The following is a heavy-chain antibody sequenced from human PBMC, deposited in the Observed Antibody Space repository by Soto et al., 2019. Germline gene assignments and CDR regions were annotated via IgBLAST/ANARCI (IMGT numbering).Heavy chain of an antibody. CDR2: IYPGDSDT. D-gene: IGHD6-6*01. Sequence: SLKICCDGSGYSFASYWICLVRQMRGKDLEWMGIIYPGDSDTRYSPSFQGQVTISADKSLRTAYLQWTSLKASDTALYYCARTRSFTLGFYYDGMDVWGQGTTVTAP. CDR1: GYSFASYW. CDR3: ARTRSFTLGFYYDGMDV. J-gene: IGHJ6*02. V-gene: IGHV5-51*01.